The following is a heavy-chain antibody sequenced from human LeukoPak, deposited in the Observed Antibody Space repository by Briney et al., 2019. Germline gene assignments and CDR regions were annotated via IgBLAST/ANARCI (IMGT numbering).Heavy chain of an antibody. Sequence: GGSLRLSCVTSGFTFTSYGLHWVRQAPGKRLEWVTFIRYDGNDKFYADSVKGRFTVSKDNSKSTLYLQMNSLRTEDTAVYYCAKVRYTYYYDRSGNYYFDSWGQGTLVTVSS. J-gene: IGHJ4*02. V-gene: IGHV3-30*02. CDR3: AKVRYTYYYDRSGNYYFDS. CDR1: GFTFTSYG. D-gene: IGHD3-22*01. CDR2: IRYDGNDK.